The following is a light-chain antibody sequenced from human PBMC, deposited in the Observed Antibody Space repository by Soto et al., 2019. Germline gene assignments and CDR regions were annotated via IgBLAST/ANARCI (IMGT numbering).Light chain of an antibody. J-gene: IGLJ2*01. Sequence: QSVLTQPASVSGSPGQSITISCTGTSSDVGRYNFVSWYQQHPGKAPKLMIYDVSNRPSGVSNRFSGSKSGDTASLTISGLQVEDEADYYCGSYTSTSTLVVFGGGTKLTVL. CDR3: GSYTSTSTLVV. CDR2: DVS. V-gene: IGLV2-14*01. CDR1: SSDVGRYNF.